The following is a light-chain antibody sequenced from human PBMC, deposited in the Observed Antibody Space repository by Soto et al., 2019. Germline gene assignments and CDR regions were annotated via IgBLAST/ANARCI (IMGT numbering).Light chain of an antibody. V-gene: IGKV3-11*01. CDR1: QSISSY. Sequence: EIVLTQSPATLSLSPGERATLSCRASQSISSYLAWYQQKPDQAPRLLIYDASNRATGIPARFSGSGSGTDFPLTITSLGPEDFAFNYCHQRSTWPFTFGPGTKVDIK. CDR3: HQRSTWPFT. J-gene: IGKJ3*01. CDR2: DAS.